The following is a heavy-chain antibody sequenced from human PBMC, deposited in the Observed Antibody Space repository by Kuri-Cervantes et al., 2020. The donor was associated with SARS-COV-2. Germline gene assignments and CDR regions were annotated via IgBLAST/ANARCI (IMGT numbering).Heavy chain of an antibody. CDR3: AKGPVGATGAFDI. CDR2: ISSSSSYI. Sequence: GGSLRLSCAASGFTFSSYSMNWVRQAPGKGLEWVSSISSSSSYIYYADSVKGRFTISRDNSKNTLYLQMNSLRAEDTAVYYCAKGPVGATGAFDIWGQGTMVTVSS. D-gene: IGHD1-26*01. CDR1: GFTFSSYS. V-gene: IGHV3-21*04. J-gene: IGHJ3*02.